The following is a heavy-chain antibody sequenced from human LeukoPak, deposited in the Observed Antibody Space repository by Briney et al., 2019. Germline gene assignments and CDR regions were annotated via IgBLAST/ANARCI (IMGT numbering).Heavy chain of an antibody. CDR2: IYHSGST. J-gene: IGHJ5*02. CDR1: GGSISSGGYS. D-gene: IGHD6-13*01. V-gene: IGHV4-30-2*01. CDR3: GRHGRGSISWYEGWFDP. Sequence: SQTLSLTCAVSGGSISSGGYSWSWIRQPPGKGLEWIGYIYHSGSTYYNPSLKSRVTISVDRSKNQFSLKLSSVTAADTAVYYCGRHGRGSISWYEGWFDPWGEGTLVTVSS.